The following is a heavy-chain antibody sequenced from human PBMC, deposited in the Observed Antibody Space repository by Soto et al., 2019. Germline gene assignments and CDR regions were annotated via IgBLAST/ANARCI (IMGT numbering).Heavy chain of an antibody. Sequence: PETLSLTFAVYGGSFSGYYWSWIRQPPGKGLEWIGEINHSGSTNYNPSLKSRVTISVDTSKNQFSLKLSSVTAADTAVYYCARGKGYSYGSNWFDPWGQGTLVTVSS. CDR2: INHSGST. CDR3: ARGKGYSYGSNWFDP. CDR1: GGSFSGYY. V-gene: IGHV4-34*01. D-gene: IGHD5-18*01. J-gene: IGHJ5*02.